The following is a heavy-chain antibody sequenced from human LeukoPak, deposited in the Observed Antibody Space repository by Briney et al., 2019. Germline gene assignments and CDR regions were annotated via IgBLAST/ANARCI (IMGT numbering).Heavy chain of an antibody. V-gene: IGHV4-34*01. J-gene: IGHJ6*04. CDR1: GGSFSGNY. Sequence: SETLSLTCAVYGGSFSGNYWSCIRQPPGKGLEWIGEINHSGSTNYNPSLKSRVTISVDTSKNQFSLKLSSVTAADTAVYYCARYCSSTSCYYYHGMDVWGKGTTVTVSS. CDR3: ARYCSSTSCYYYHGMDV. CDR2: INHSGST. D-gene: IGHD2-2*01.